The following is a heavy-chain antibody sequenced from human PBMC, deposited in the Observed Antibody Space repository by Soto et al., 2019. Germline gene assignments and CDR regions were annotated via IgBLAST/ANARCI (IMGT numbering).Heavy chain of an antibody. Sequence: QVQLVQSGAEVKKPGASVKVSCKASGYTFTSYDINWVRQATGQGLEWMGWMNPNSGNTGYAQKFGGRVPITSNTAIGTAYMELSSLRSEDTAVYYCARGFTLGIAVAGTQDFDYWGQGTLVTVSS. CDR3: ARGFTLGIAVAGTQDFDY. D-gene: IGHD6-19*01. J-gene: IGHJ4*02. V-gene: IGHV1-8*01. CDR1: GYTFTSYD. CDR2: MNPNSGNT.